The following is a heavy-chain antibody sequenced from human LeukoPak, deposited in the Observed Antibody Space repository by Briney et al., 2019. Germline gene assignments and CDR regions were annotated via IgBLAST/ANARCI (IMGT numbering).Heavy chain of an antibody. CDR3: ARSLPITIFGVVTESFDY. V-gene: IGHV4-39*01. CDR2: IYYSGST. Sequence: SETLSLTCTVSGGSISSSSYYWGWIRQPPGKGLEWIGSIYYSGSTYYNSSLKSRVTISVDTSKNQFSLKLSSVTAADTAVYYCARSLPITIFGVVTESFDYWGQGTLVTVSS. J-gene: IGHJ4*02. CDR1: GGSISSSSYY. D-gene: IGHD3-3*01.